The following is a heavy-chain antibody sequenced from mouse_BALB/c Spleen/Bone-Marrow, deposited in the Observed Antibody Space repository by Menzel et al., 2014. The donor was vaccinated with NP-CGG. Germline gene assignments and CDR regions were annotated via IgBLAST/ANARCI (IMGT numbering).Heavy chain of an antibody. CDR3: ARDDGYYDY. V-gene: IGHV1S29*02. Sequence: EVQLQQSGPELVKPGASVKISCKASGYTFTDYNMHWVKQSHGKSLEWIGYIYPYNGGTGYNQKFKSKATLTVDNSSSTAYMELRSLTPEELHVVYYCARDDGYYDYWGQGTTHTVSS. CDR2: IYPYNGGT. J-gene: IGHJ2*01. CDR1: GYTFTDYN. D-gene: IGHD2-3*01.